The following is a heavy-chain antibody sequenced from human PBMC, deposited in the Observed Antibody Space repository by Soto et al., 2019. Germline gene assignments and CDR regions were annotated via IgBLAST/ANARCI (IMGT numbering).Heavy chain of an antibody. J-gene: IGHJ6*02. CDR3: ARHRVVGTAPPFYYYGVDV. Sequence: GASVKVSCKASGYPFTDYYMHWVRQAPGQGLEWMGWINPDSGGTNYAQKFQGRVTVTRDTSISTAYMDLSSLRSDDTAVYYCARHRVVGTAPPFYYYGVDVWGQGTTVTVSS. V-gene: IGHV1-2*02. CDR2: INPDSGGT. D-gene: IGHD2-21*02. CDR1: GYPFTDYY.